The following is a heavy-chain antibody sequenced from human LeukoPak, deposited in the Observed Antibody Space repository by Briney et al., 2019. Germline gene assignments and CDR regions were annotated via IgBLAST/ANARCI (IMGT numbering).Heavy chain of an antibody. J-gene: IGHJ4*02. V-gene: IGHV3-7*01. D-gene: IGHD3-3*01. CDR1: GFTFSRYT. CDR2: IKQDGSEK. Sequence: GGSLRLSCAASGFTFSRYTMNWVRQAPGKGLEWVANIKQDGSEKYYVDSVKGRFTISRDNAKNSLYLQMNSLRAEDTAVYYCARSNYDFWSGYLYYLDYWGQGTLVTVSS. CDR3: ARSNYDFWSGYLYYLDY.